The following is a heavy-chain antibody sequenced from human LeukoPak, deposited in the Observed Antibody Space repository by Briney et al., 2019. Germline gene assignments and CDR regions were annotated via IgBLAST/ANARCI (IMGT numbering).Heavy chain of an antibody. V-gene: IGHV3-15*01. CDR1: GFTFSSYG. Sequence: GGSLRLSCAASGFTFSSYGMSWVRQAPGKGLEWVGRIKSKTDGGTTDYAAPVKGRFTISRDDSKNTLYLQMNSLKTEDTAVYYCTTSIVVVITDDYWGQGTLVTVSS. CDR3: TTSIVVVITDDY. J-gene: IGHJ4*02. CDR2: IKSKTDGGTT. D-gene: IGHD3-22*01.